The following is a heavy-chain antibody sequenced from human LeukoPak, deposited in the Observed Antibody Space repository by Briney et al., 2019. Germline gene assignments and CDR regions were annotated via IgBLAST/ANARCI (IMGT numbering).Heavy chain of an antibody. J-gene: IGHJ4*02. CDR3: AKSRSGGGSCYNY. Sequence: GGSLRLSCAASGFIFSNYAMSWVRQAPGKGLERVSTISGSDDSTYYADSVRGRFTISRDNSKNTLYLQVNSLRAEDTAVYYCAKSRSGGGSCYNYWGQGTLVTVSS. V-gene: IGHV3-23*01. CDR2: ISGSDDST. CDR1: GFIFSNYA. D-gene: IGHD2-15*01.